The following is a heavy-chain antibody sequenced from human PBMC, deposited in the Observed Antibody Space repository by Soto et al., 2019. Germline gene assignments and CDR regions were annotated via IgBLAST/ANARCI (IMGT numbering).Heavy chain of an antibody. CDR1: GGTFSTFG. CDR2: IIPFFGTA. CDR3: AKSAPMDAGDKYYYDF. V-gene: IGHV1-69*01. Sequence: QVQLVQSGTEVKKTGSSVKVSCKASGGTFSTFGISWVRQAPGQGHEWMGGIIPFFGTARYSQKFEDRITITADESTNTVSMELTSLTSEDTAIYYCAKSAPMDAGDKYYYDFWGQGALVTVSS. J-gene: IGHJ4*02. D-gene: IGHD4-17*01.